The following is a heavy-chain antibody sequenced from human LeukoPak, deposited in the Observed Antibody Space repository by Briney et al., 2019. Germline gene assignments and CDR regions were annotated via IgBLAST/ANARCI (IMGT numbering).Heavy chain of an antibody. J-gene: IGHJ4*02. V-gene: IGHV4-61*01. D-gene: IGHD6-13*01. CDR1: GGSVSSGSYY. CDR3: ARLYSSSLGRVFDY. Sequence: SETLSLTCTVSGGSVSSGSYYWSWIRQPPGKGLELIGYISYSGSTNYNPSPKSRVTISVDTSKNQFSLKLSSVTAADTAIYYCARLYSSSLGRVFDYWGQGTLVTVSS. CDR2: ISYSGST.